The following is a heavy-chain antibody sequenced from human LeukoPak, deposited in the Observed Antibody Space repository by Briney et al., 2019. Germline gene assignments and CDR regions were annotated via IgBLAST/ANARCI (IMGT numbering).Heavy chain of an antibody. Sequence: PGGSLRLSCAASGFTISTYAMSWVRQSPGKGLGWVSVISGSGGNTYYADSVKGRFTISRDNSKNTLYLQMNSLRAEDTAVYYCANDRRDSSGWYDWFDPWGQGTLVTVSS. J-gene: IGHJ5*02. CDR2: ISGSGGNT. CDR1: GFTISTYA. CDR3: ANDRRDSSGWYDWFDP. D-gene: IGHD6-19*01. V-gene: IGHV3-23*01.